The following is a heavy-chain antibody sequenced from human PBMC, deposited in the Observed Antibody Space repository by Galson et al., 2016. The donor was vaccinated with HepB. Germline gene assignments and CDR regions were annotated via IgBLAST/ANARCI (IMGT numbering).Heavy chain of an antibody. V-gene: IGHV3-23*01. D-gene: IGHD1-26*01. CDR1: GFTFSDYA. CDR3: AKEEGATMDAWYMDL. J-gene: IGHJ6*03. CDR2: IHGHGTAT. Sequence: SLRLSCAASGFTFSDYAMSWVRQAPGKGLEWVSHIHGHGTATHYTDSVKGRFSISRDNSKRTLYLQMNSLRAEDTAVYYCAKEEGATMDAWYMDLWGKGTTVTVSS.